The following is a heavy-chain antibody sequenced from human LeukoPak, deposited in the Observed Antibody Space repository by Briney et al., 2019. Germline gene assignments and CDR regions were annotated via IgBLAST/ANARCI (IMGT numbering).Heavy chain of an antibody. Sequence: SETLSLTCTFYGGSFSGYYWSWIRQPPGKGLEWIGEINYSGDTNYNPSLKSRVTISVDTSKNQFSLKLSSVTAADTAVYYCARGSVTRGSYFGGSDYWGQGTLVTASS. V-gene: IGHV4-34*01. CDR1: GGSFSGYY. CDR2: INYSGDT. CDR3: ARGSVTRGSYFGGSDY. J-gene: IGHJ4*02. D-gene: IGHD1-26*01.